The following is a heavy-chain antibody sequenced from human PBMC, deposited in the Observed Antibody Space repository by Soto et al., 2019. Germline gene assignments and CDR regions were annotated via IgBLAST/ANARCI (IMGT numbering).Heavy chain of an antibody. CDR2: ISDRGDI. J-gene: IGHJ5*02. CDR1: GISITSSY. Sequence: ETLSLTCTVSGISITSSYWNWFRQSPGKGLEWIGQISDRGDINYNPPLESLVAISTDTSKNQVSLTLTAVNAADTAVYFCARGRHWFGPWGQGTLVTVFS. CDR3: ARGRHWFGP. V-gene: IGHV4-59*08.